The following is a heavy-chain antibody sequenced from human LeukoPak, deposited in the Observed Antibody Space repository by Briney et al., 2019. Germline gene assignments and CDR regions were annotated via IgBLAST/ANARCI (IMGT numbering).Heavy chain of an antibody. J-gene: IGHJ5*02. V-gene: IGHV3-66*02. D-gene: IGHD6-13*01. CDR1: GFTFSSNY. Sequence: GSLRLSCAASGFTFSSNYMSWVRQAPGKGLEWVSVIYSGGSTYYADSVKGRFTISRDNSKNTLYLQMNSLRAEDTAVYYCASIAAAGTAFWFDPWGQGTLVTVSS. CDR3: ASIAAAGTAFWFDP. CDR2: IYSGGST.